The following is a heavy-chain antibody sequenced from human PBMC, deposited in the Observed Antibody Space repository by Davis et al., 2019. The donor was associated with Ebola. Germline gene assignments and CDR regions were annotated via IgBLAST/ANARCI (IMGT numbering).Heavy chain of an antibody. CDR1: GFTFSSYS. CDR2: IRQDGSEE. J-gene: IGHJ6*02. Sequence: GESLKISCGASGFTFSSYSMNWVRQAPGKGLEWLANIRQDGSEEYYVDSVKGRFTISRDNAKNSLFLQMNSLRAEDTAVYYCARDPIISLIVPSYGMDVWGPGTTVTVSS. CDR3: ARDPIISLIVPSYGMDV. V-gene: IGHV3-7*01. D-gene: IGHD3-16*02.